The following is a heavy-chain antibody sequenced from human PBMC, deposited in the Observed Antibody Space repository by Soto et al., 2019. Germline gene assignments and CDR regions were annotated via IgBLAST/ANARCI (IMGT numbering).Heavy chain of an antibody. CDR2: IYWDDDT. CDR3: AHAFGGTSWPNDAFDV. D-gene: IGHD3-16*01. V-gene: IGHV2-5*02. J-gene: IGHJ3*01. Sequence: HITLKESGPTLVKPTHTLTLTCIFSGFSFSADGVGVGWIRPPPGRTLDGLALIYWDDDTRYRPSLKSRLTITKDSSKNQVVLTMTNLDPLDTATYYCAHAFGGTSWPNDAFDVWGQGTVVTVSS. CDR1: GFSFSADGVG.